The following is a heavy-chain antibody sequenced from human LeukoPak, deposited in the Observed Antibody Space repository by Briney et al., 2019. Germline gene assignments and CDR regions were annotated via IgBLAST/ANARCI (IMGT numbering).Heavy chain of an antibody. CDR1: GFTVTSNH. V-gene: IGHV3-21*01. CDR3: ARDRIIYGDYGDAFDI. Sequence: GGSLRLSCKASGFTVTSNHMNWVRQAPGKGLEWVSSITSSSVYIYYADSVKGRFTISRDNAKNSLYLQMNSLRAEDTAVYYCARDRIIYGDYGDAFDIWGQGTMVTVSS. D-gene: IGHD4-17*01. J-gene: IGHJ3*02. CDR2: ITSSSVYI.